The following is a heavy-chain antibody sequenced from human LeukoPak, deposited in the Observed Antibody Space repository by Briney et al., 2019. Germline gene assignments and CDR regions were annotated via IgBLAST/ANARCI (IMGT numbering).Heavy chain of an antibody. CDR3: ARDSHCSSTSCYGGLDYFDY. D-gene: IGHD2-2*01. CDR2: ISSSGSTI. Sequence: GGSLRLSCAASGFTFSSYEMNWVRQAPGKGLEWVSYISSSGSTIYYADSVKGRFTISRDNAKNSLYLQMNSLRAEDTAVYYCARDSHCSSTSCYGGLDYFDYWGQGTLVTVSS. V-gene: IGHV3-48*03. CDR1: GFTFSSYE. J-gene: IGHJ4*02.